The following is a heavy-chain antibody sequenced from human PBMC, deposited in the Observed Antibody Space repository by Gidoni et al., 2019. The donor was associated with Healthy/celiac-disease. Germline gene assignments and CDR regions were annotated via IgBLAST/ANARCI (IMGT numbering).Heavy chain of an antibody. CDR1: GFIFSSYS. J-gene: IGHJ4*02. CDR2: ISSSSSTI. V-gene: IGHV3-48*02. CDR3: ARDGMATISPKY. D-gene: IGHD5-12*01. Sequence: EVQLVESGGGLVQPGGSLRLSCVVSGFIFSSYSMNWVRQAPGKGLEWVSYISSSSSTIYYADSVKGRFTISKDNAKNSLYLQMNSLRDEDTAVYYCARDGMATISPKYWGQGTLVTVSS.